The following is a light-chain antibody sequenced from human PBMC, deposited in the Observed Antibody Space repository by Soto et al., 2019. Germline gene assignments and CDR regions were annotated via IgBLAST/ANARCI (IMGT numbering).Light chain of an antibody. J-gene: IGKJ2*01. CDR2: GAS. CDR3: QQYGSSPRT. Sequence: EIVLTQSPGTLSLSPGERATLSCRASQSVSSSYLAWYQQKPGQAPRLLIYGASSRATGIPDRFSGSGSGTDFTVTISRLEPEDCAVYYCQQYGSSPRTFGQGTNLEIK. V-gene: IGKV3-20*01. CDR1: QSVSSSY.